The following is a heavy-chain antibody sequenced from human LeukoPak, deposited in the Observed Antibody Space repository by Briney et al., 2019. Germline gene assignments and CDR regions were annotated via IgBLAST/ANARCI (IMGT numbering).Heavy chain of an antibody. Sequence: GASVKVSCKASGYTFTSYYMHWVRQASGQGLEWMGIINPSGGSTSYAQKFQGRGTMTRATSTSTVYMELSSLRSEATAVYYCARYHAGYSSGSPFFAYWGQGTLVTVSS. CDR2: INPSGGST. CDR3: ARYHAGYSSGSPFFAY. D-gene: IGHD6-19*01. V-gene: IGHV1-46*01. CDR1: GYTFTSYY. J-gene: IGHJ4*02.